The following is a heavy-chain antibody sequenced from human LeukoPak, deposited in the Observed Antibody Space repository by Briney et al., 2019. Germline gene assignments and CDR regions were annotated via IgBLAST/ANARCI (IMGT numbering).Heavy chain of an antibody. V-gene: IGHV3-30-3*01. CDR2: ISYDGSNK. D-gene: IGHD2-2*01. CDR1: GFTFSSYA. Sequence: PGRSLRLSCAASGFTFSSYAMHWVRQAPGKGLEWVAVISYDGSNKYYADSVKGRFTISRDNSKNTLYLQMNSLRAEDTAVYYCARAPKPYCSSTSCYWFDPWGQGTLVTVSS. CDR3: ARAPKPYCSSTSCYWFDP. J-gene: IGHJ5*02.